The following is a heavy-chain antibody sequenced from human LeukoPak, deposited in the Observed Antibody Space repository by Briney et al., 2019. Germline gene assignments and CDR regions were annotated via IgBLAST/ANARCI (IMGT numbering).Heavy chain of an antibody. Sequence: SETLSLTCTVSGYSISSGYFWGWIRQPPGKGLEWIGSIHHSGSTFYNPSLKSRVTMSLDTSKNQFSLKLSSVTTADTAVYYCAGRDYYDSTGYWNCWGQGILVTVSS. V-gene: IGHV4-38-2*02. CDR2: IHHSGST. CDR3: AGRDYYDSTGYWNC. J-gene: IGHJ4*02. D-gene: IGHD3-22*01. CDR1: GYSISSGYF.